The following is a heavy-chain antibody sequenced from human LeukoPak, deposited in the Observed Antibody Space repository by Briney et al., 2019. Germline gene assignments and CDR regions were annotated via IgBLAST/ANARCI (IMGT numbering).Heavy chain of an antibody. CDR1: GFTVSSNY. CDR3: ARVAVAAAGPGYKHRKYYFDY. Sequence: GGSLRLSCAASGFTVSSNYMSWVRQAPGKGLEWISVIYSGGSTYYAHSVKGRFTISRDNSKHTLYLQMTSLRAEDTAVYYCARVAVAAAGPGYKHRKYYFDYWGQGTLVTVSS. J-gene: IGHJ4*02. CDR2: IYSGGST. D-gene: IGHD6-13*01. V-gene: IGHV3-53*01.